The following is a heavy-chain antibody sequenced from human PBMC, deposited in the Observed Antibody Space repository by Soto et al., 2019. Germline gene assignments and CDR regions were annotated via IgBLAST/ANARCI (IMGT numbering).Heavy chain of an antibody. J-gene: IGHJ4*02. CDR1: GFTLSNYW. Sequence: EVQLVESGGVSVQPGGSLRLSCTASGFTLSNYWMHWVRQAPGKGLVWVSRINTDGSTPTYADYVKGRFTISRDNAKNTLYLQMNSLRDEDTAVYYCVSIRRGDRYTFGYGGQGTLVTVSS. V-gene: IGHV3-74*01. CDR2: INTDGSTP. D-gene: IGHD3-10*01. CDR3: VSIRRGDRYTFGY.